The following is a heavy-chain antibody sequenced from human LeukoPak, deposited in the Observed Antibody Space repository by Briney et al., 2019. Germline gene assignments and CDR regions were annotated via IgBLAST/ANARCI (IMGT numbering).Heavy chain of an antibody. CDR2: IRYDGSNK. V-gene: IGHV3-30*02. D-gene: IGHD3-9*01. CDR3: AKDAIDDILTGYYYFDY. CDR1: GFTFSSYG. Sequence: PGGSLRLSCAASGFTFSSYGMHWARQAPGKGLEWVAFIRYDGSNKYYADSVKGRFTISRDNSKNTLYLQMNSLRAEDTAVYYCAKDAIDDILTGYYYFDYWGQGTLVTVSS. J-gene: IGHJ4*02.